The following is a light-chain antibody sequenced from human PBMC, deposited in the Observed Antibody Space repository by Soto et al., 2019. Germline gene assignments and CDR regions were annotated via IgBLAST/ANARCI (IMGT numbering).Light chain of an antibody. V-gene: IGLV1-40*01. J-gene: IGLJ2*01. CDR3: QSWDSSLSNVI. CDR1: SSNIGAGYD. Sequence: QSVLTQPPSVSGAPGQRITISCTGSSSNIGAGYDVHWYQQLPGTAPKLLIYGYNNRPSGVPDRFSGSKSDTSASLAITGLQAEDEADYYCQSWDSSLSNVILGGGTKVTVL. CDR2: GYN.